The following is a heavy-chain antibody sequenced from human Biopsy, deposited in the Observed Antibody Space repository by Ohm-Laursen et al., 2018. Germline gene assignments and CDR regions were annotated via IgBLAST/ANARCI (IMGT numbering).Heavy chain of an antibody. CDR1: GGTFINYA. CDR3: AADINVWNVNY. CDR2: FAPENGKT. D-gene: IGHD1-1*01. V-gene: IGHV1-24*01. J-gene: IGHJ4*02. Sequence: SVKVSCKASGGTFINYAISWVRQAPGQGLEWMGGFAPENGKTIYAQRFQGRVTMTEDTSTDTAYMELSSLRSEDTAVYYYAADINVWNVNYWGQGTQVTVSS.